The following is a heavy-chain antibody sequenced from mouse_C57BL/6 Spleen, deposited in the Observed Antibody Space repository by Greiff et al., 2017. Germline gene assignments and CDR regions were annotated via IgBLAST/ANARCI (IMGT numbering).Heavy chain of an antibody. Sequence: VQLQQSGAELVRPGASVTLSCKASGYTFTDYEMHWVKQTPVHGLEWIGAIDPETGGTAYNQKFKGKAILTADKSSSTAYMELRSLTSEDSAVYYCTGGEITTVPYFDYWGQGTTLTVSS. CDR1: GYTFTDYE. J-gene: IGHJ2*01. V-gene: IGHV1-15*01. D-gene: IGHD1-1*01. CDR3: TGGEITTVPYFDY. CDR2: IDPETGGT.